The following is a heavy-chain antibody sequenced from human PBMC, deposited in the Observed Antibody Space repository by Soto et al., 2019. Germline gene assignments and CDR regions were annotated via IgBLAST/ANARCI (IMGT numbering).Heavy chain of an antibody. CDR2: ITDTGGDA. CDR3: VGGSKDSYPGSRIFDF. Sequence: GGSLRLSCVASGLTFGSRAMSWVRQSPGEGLEWVSTITDTGGDAKYADSVRGRFAISRDNSKNTLYLQMSTLRAEDSAIYFCVGGSKDSYPGSRIFDFWGRGTLVTVSS. V-gene: IGHV3-23*01. CDR1: GLTFGSRA. J-gene: IGHJ4*02. D-gene: IGHD3-10*01.